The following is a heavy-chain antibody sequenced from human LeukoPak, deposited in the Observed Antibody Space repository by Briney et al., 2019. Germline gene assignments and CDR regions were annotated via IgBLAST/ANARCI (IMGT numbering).Heavy chain of an antibody. Sequence: GASVKVSCKASGYTFTDFWIHWVRQAPGQGLEWVGRIDPNTGDRKYAQKFQWKVTMTRDTSTDTAYMELYGLTTDDTAVYYCARDAAVVGQGSEYWGQGTLVTVSS. J-gene: IGHJ4*02. CDR2: IDPNTGDR. D-gene: IGHD6-19*01. CDR1: GYTFTDFW. CDR3: ARDAAVVGQGSEY. V-gene: IGHV1-2*06.